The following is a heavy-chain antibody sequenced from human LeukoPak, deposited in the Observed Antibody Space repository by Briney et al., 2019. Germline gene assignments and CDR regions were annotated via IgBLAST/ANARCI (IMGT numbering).Heavy chain of an antibody. CDR3: ARHNYDFDFDY. D-gene: IGHD4-11*01. Sequence: ASVKVSCKASGYTLTDLYIHWVRQAPGQGLEWMGFIRSNTGGTSYAQKFQGRVTMTRDTSISTAYMELSGLTSDDTAVYFCARHNYDFDFDYWGQGTLVTVSS. CDR2: IRSNTGGT. V-gene: IGHV1-2*02. CDR1: GYTLTDLY. J-gene: IGHJ4*02.